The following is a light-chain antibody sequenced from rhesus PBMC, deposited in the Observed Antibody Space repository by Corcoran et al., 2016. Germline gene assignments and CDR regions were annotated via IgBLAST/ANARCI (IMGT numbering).Light chain of an antibody. CDR2: AAS. CDR3: QQPNSYPYS. V-gene: IGKV1-33*01. Sequence: DIQMTQSPSSLSASGGDKVTITCRASQGISNALAWYQQKPGKAPKLLIYAASTLQSGVPSRSSGSGSGTVFTLTLISLQPEDFAFYFFQQPNSYPYSFGQGTKVEIK. J-gene: IGKJ2*01. CDR1: QGISNA.